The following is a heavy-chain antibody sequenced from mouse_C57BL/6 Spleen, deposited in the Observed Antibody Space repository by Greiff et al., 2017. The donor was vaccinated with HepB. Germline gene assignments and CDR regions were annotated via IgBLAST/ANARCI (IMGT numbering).Heavy chain of an antibody. V-gene: IGHV5-9-1*02. CDR3: TRGDFFYAMDY. Sequence: EVQLQQSGEGLVKPGGSLKLSCAASGFTFSSYAMSWVRQTPEKRLEWVAYISSGGDYIYYADTVKGRFTISRDNARNTLYLQMSSLKSEDTAMYYCTRGDFFYAMDYWGQGTSVTVSS. CDR1: GFTFSSYA. J-gene: IGHJ4*01. D-gene: IGHD3-3*01. CDR2: ISSGGDYI.